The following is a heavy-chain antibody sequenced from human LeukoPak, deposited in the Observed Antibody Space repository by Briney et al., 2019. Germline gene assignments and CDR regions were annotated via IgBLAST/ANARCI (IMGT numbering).Heavy chain of an antibody. CDR2: ISAYNGNT. CDR1: GYTFTSYS. CDR3: ARARGYYDSSGYCFDY. V-gene: IGHV1-18*01. D-gene: IGHD3-22*01. J-gene: IGHJ4*02. Sequence: ASVKVSRKASGYTFTSYSISWVRQAPGQGLEGMGWISAYNGNTNYAQKLQGRVTMTTDTSTSTAYMELRSLRSDDTAVYYCARARGYYDSSGYCFDYWGQGTLVTVSS.